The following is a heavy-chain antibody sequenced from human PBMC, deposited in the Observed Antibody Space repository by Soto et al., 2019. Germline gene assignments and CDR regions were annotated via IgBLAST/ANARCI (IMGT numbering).Heavy chain of an antibody. CDR2: IMPIFRTP. D-gene: IGHD1-1*01. CDR1: GGTFRNSA. CDR3: ARDNDRPQLGGNYYYILDV. Sequence: QVQLEQSGAEVKKPGSSVKLSCKASGGTFRNSAISWVRQVPGQGLEWMGGIMPIFRTPDYAQKFQGRVTITADESANTAYMELSRLRSDDTAVYYCARDNDRPQLGGNYYYILDVWGHGTTVTVSS. V-gene: IGHV1-69*12. J-gene: IGHJ6*02.